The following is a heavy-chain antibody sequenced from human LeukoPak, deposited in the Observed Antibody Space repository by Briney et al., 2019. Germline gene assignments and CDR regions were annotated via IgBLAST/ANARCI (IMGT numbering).Heavy chain of an antibody. D-gene: IGHD3-10*01. CDR3: ARGKNYAIPDYYGSGSRYYYYMDV. V-gene: IGHV1-2*02. J-gene: IGHJ6*03. CDR1: GYTFTGYY. CDR2: INPNSGGT. Sequence: ASVKVSCKASGYTFTGYYMHWVRQAPGQGLEWMGWINPNSGGTNYAQKFQGRVTMTRDTSISTAYMELSRLRSDDTAVYYCARGKNYAIPDYYGSGSRYYYYMDVWGKGTTVTISS.